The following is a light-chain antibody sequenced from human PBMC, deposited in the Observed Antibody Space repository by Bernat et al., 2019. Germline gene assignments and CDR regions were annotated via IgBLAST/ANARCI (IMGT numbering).Light chain of an antibody. Sequence: DIVLTQTPLLSPVTLGQPASISCRSSQRLVQSNGNSYLSWLQQRPGQPPRLLIYEISNRFPGVPDRFSGSGAGTDFTLKISRVEAEDVGLYYCMQVTQLPYTFGQGTKLEIK. CDR2: EIS. CDR3: MQVTQLPYT. CDR1: QRLVQSNGNSY. J-gene: IGKJ2*01. V-gene: IGKV2-24*01.